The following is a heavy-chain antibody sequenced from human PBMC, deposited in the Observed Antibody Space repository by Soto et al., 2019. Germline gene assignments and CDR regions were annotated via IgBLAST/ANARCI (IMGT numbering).Heavy chain of an antibody. V-gene: IGHV1-69*02. CDR2: IVPITGMT. CDR1: GGTFSSYT. Sequence: QVQLVQSGAEVKKPGSSLRVSCTTSGGTFSSYTISWVRQAPGQGLEWMGRIVPITGMTRYAQKFQGRLTITAVTSTTTAYLELSSLTSEDSAVYFCSRGVASLVDSWGQGTQVTVSS. D-gene: IGHD2-15*01. J-gene: IGHJ4*02. CDR3: SRGVASLVDS.